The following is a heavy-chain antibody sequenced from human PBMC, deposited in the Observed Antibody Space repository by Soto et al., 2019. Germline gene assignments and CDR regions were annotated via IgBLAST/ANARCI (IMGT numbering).Heavy chain of an antibody. V-gene: IGHV4-39*01. J-gene: IGHJ4*02. CDR3: AREDRTNGYNYDY. D-gene: IGHD1-1*01. CDR1: GGSISSSNYY. CDR2: IYYIGNT. Sequence: NPSETLSLTCSVSGGSISSSNYYWAWIRHPPGKGLEWIGSIYYIGNTYYKPSLKSRVTMSVDTSKNQFSLKVTSVTAADTAIYYRAREDRTNGYNYDYWGQGTMVTVSS.